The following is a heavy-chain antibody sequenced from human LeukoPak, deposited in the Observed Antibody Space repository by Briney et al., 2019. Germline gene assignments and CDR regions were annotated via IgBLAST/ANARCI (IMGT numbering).Heavy chain of an antibody. CDR3: ANDYYSSGSYYNLFGY. CDR2: ISGSGGSI. CDR1: GFTFSRHA. J-gene: IGHJ4*02. V-gene: IGHV3-23*01. Sequence: GGSLRLSCAGSGFTFSRHAVTWVRQAPGTRLEWVSTISGSGGSIYYAESVKGRFTISRDNSKNTVYLQKNSLRAEDTAVYYCANDYYSSGSYYNLFGYWGQGTLVTVSS. D-gene: IGHD3-10*01.